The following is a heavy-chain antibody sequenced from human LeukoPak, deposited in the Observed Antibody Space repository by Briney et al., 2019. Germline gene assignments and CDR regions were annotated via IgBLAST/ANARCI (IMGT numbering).Heavy chain of an antibody. V-gene: IGHV3-23*01. CDR2: VRGSGSDT. CDR3: AKVWGSAGYVFDI. J-gene: IGHJ3*02. Sequence: GGSLRLSCAGSGFTFSSYDMSRVRQAPGKGLEWVSVVRGSGSDTNYADSVKGRFTISRDNSKNTLYLQMNSLRAEDTAIYYCAKVWGSAGYVFDIWGQGTMVTVSS. D-gene: IGHD7-27*01. CDR1: GFTFSSYD.